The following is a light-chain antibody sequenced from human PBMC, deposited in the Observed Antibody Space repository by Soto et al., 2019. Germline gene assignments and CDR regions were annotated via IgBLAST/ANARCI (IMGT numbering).Light chain of an antibody. CDR2: DVT. J-gene: IGLJ3*02. CDR1: SSDLGAYNF. CDR3: CSYAGSFTWV. V-gene: IGLV2-11*01. Sequence: QSALTQPRSVSGTPGQSVTISCSGTSSDLGAYNFVSWYQHHPGRAPKLMIYDVTLRPSGIPYRFSLSKSGTTASLTISGLQAENEADYYCCSYAGSFTWVFGGGTKVTVL.